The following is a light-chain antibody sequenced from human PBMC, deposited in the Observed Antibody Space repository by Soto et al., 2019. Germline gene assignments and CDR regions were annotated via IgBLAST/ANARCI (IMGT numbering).Light chain of an antibody. CDR1: SSNIGAGYD. J-gene: IGLJ3*02. CDR3: QSYDNSLSGSWV. CDR2: GKN. Sequence: SVLTQPPSVSGAPGQRVTISCTGTSSNIGAGYDVHWYQQFPGTAPKLLIYGKNSRPSGVPDRFSGSKSGTSASLAITALQTEDEADYYCQSYDNSLSGSWVFGGGTKVTVL. V-gene: IGLV1-40*01.